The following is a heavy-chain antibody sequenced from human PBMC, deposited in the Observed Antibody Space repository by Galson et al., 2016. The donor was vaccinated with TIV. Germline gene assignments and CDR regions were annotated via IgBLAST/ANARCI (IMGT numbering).Heavy chain of an antibody. CDR3: ARDRNTYYFDIPFDH. CDR1: GYMFTDYY. CDR2: ITPINGDT. V-gene: IGHV1-2*02. Sequence: SVKVSCKASGYMFTDYYIHWVRQAPGQGLEWMGWITPINGDTKYAQKFQGRVAMTRDKSISTAYLELTRVTTDDTAVYYCARDRNTYYFDIPFDHWGQGTQVTVSS. D-gene: IGHD3-9*01. J-gene: IGHJ4*02.